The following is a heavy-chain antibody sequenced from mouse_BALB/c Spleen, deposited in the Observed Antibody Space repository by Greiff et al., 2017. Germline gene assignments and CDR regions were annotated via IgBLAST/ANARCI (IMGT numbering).Heavy chain of an antibody. CDR3: ARTPSTTATTVYAMDY. CDR1: GYTFTDYN. V-gene: IGHV1-18*01. CDR2: INPNNGGT. J-gene: IGHJ4*01. D-gene: IGHD1-2*01. Sequence: VQLQQSGPELVKPGASVKIPCKASGYTFTDYNMDWVKQSHGKSLEWIGDINPNNGGTIYNQKFKGKATLTVDKSSSTAYMELRSLTSEDTAVYYCARTPSTTATTVYAMDYWGQGTSVTVSS.